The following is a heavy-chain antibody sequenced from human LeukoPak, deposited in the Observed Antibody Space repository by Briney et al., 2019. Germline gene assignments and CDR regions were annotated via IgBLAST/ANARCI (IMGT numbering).Heavy chain of an antibody. CDR2: ISYDGSNK. V-gene: IGHV3-30*18. Sequence: PGGSLRLSCAASGFTFSSYGMHWLRQAPGKGLEGLSVISYDGSNKYYADSVKGRFTISRDNSQNTLYLQMNSLRAEDTAVYYCAKDFSEVAATEYYYGMDVWGQGTTVTVSS. D-gene: IGHD2-15*01. CDR1: GFTFSSYG. CDR3: AKDFSEVAATEYYYGMDV. J-gene: IGHJ6*02.